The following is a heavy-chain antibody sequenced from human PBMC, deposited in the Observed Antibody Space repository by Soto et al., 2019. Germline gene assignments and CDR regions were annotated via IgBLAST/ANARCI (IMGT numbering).Heavy chain of an antibody. CDR3: ARGGEGLDV. V-gene: IGHV4-59*11. CDR2: IYYTGDA. CDR1: GDSFTNHY. J-gene: IGHJ6*02. Sequence: SETLSLTCSVSGDSFTNHYWSWIRQAPGKGLEWIGYIYYTGDAKYTSSLQSRVTISVDAPKRQVSLSLTSVTAADTAIYYCARGGEGLDVWGPGTAVTVSS. D-gene: IGHD3-16*01.